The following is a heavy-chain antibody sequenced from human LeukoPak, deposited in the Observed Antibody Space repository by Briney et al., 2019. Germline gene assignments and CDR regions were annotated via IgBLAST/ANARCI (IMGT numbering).Heavy chain of an antibody. CDR1: GGSISSSY. J-gene: IGHJ4*02. Sequence: KASETLSLTCTVSGGSISSSYWSWIRQPPGKGLEWIGYIYYSGGTNYNPSLKSRVTISVDTSKNQFSLELTSVTAADTAVYYCARLRFYDFDYWDQGTLVTVSS. D-gene: IGHD3-3*01. V-gene: IGHV4-59*08. CDR3: ARLRFYDFDY. CDR2: IYYSGGT.